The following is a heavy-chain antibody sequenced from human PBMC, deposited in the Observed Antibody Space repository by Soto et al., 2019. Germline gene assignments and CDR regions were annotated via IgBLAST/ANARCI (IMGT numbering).Heavy chain of an antibody. CDR1: GFTFSIYA. V-gene: IGHV3-64D*06. CDR2: ISTNGGST. D-gene: IGHD3-22*01. Sequence: GGSLRLSCSASGFTFSIYAMHWVRQAPGKGLEYVSSISTNGGSTDYADSVKGRFTISRDNSKNTVYLQMSSLRAEDTAVYYFVKGEYYYDSSGYYPFDYWGQGTLVTVSS. J-gene: IGHJ4*02. CDR3: VKGEYYYDSSGYYPFDY.